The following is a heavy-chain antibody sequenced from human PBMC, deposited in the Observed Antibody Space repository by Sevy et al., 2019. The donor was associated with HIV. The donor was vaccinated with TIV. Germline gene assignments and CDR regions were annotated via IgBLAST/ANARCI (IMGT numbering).Heavy chain of an antibody. J-gene: IGHJ6*02. D-gene: IGHD6-13*01. Sequence: GGSLRLSCAASGFTFSDYYMSWIRQAPGKGLEWVSYISSSGSTIYYADSVKGRFTISRDNAKNSLYLQMNSLRAEDTAVYYCARELANTDSSSWPYYYYYGMDVWGQGTTVTVSS. V-gene: IGHV3-11*04. CDR2: ISSSGSTI. CDR3: ARELANTDSSSWPYYYYYGMDV. CDR1: GFTFSDYY.